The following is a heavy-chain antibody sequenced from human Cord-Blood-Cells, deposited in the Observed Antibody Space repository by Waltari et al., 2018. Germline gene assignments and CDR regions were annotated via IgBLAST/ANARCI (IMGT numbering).Heavy chain of an antibody. CDR3: ARVFAMSYDSSGYYFDY. CDR2: INHSGST. Sequence: QVQLQQWGAGLLKPSETLSLTCAVYGGSFSGYYWSWIRQPPGKGLEWIGEINHSGSTNYNPSLKSRVTISVDTSKNQFSLKLSSVTAADTAVYYCARVFAMSYDSSGYYFDYWGQGTLVIVSS. CDR1: GGSFSGYY. D-gene: IGHD3-22*01. J-gene: IGHJ4*02. V-gene: IGHV4-34*01.